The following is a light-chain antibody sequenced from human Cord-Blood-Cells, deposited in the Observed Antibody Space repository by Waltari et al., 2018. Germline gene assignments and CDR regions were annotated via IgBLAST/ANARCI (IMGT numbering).Light chain of an antibody. Sequence: EIVLTQSPATLSLSPGERATLSCRYSQTVISYLAWYQQKPGPAPSLLIYDASNRATDIPARFSDSGSGTDCTLTISSLEPEDLSCYYCQQRSNWPPYTFGQGNKLEIK. CDR2: DAS. CDR3: QQRSNWPPYT. V-gene: IGKV3-11*01. CDR1: QTVISY. J-gene: IGKJ2*01.